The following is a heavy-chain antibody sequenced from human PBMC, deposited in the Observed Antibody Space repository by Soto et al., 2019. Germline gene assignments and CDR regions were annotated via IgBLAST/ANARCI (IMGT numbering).Heavy chain of an antibody. J-gene: IGHJ4*02. D-gene: IGHD6-13*01. CDR3: ARGGFPRSSWYARSPHFDY. CDR1: GGSFSGYY. Sequence: SETLSLTCAVYGGSFSGYYWSWIRQPPGKGLEWIGEINHSGSTNYNPSLKSRVTISVDTSKNQFSLKLSSVTAADTAVYYCARGGFPRSSWYARSPHFDYWGQGTLVTVSS. V-gene: IGHV4-34*01. CDR2: INHSGST.